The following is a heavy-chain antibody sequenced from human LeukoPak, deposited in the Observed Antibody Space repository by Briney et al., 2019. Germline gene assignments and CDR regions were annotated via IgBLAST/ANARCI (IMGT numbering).Heavy chain of an antibody. CDR3: ARRPGYDYVWGSYRPYYFDY. CDR1: GGSLSGYY. D-gene: IGHD3-16*02. CDR2: INHSGST. V-gene: IGHV4-34*01. Sequence: SETLSLTCAVYGGSLSGYYWSWIRQPPGKGLEWIGEINHSGSTNYNPSLKSRVTISADTSKNQFSLKLSSVTAADTAVYYCARRPGYDYVWGSYRPYYFDYWGQGTLVTVSS. J-gene: IGHJ4*02.